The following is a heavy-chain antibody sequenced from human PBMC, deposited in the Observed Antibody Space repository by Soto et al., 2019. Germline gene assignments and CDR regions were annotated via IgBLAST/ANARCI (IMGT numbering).Heavy chain of an antibody. D-gene: IGHD3-10*01. J-gene: IGHJ5*02. Sequence: EVQLVESGGGLIQPGRSLRLSCAASGFTFDNYAMHWVRQAPGKGLEWVSGISWDSGSTYYNPSLKSRVTISVDTSKNQFSLKLSSVTAADTAVYYCARRGNLWPGGFDPWGQGTLVTVSS. CDR2: ISWDSGST. CDR3: ARRGNLWPGGFDP. CDR1: GFTFDNYA. V-gene: IGHV3-9*01.